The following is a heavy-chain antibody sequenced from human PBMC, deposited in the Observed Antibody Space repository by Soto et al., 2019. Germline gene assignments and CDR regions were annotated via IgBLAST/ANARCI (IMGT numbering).Heavy chain of an antibody. D-gene: IGHD1-26*01. J-gene: IGHJ3*02. Sequence: QVQLVESGGGVVQPGRSLRLSCAASGFTFSSYGMHWVRQAPGKGLEWVAVISYDGSNKYYADSLRGRFTISRDNSKNTLYLEMNSLRAEDTAVYYCATLQSRRCGTDAFHIWGQGTMVTVSS. V-gene: IGHV3-30*03. CDR2: ISYDGSNK. CDR3: ATLQSRRCGTDAFHI. CDR1: GFTFSSYG.